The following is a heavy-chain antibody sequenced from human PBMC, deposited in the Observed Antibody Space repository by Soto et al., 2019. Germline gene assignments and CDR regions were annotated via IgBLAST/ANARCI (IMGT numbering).Heavy chain of an antibody. Sequence: EVHLMESEGDLVKPGGSLRLSCAVSGLPFKDAWMNWVRQAPGKGLEWVGRIYSGGATEYAAPVRGRFTMSRDDSKNTLYLQMNSLKMEDSAVYHCVWQSHYSGAWRWGQGTLVTVSS. CDR3: VWQSHYSGAWR. CDR1: GLPFKDAW. D-gene: IGHD2-21*01. V-gene: IGHV3-15*07. J-gene: IGHJ1*01. CDR2: IYSGGAT.